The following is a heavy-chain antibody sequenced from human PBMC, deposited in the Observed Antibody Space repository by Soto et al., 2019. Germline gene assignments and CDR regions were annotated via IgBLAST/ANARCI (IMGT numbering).Heavy chain of an antibody. CDR1: GFTFSSYS. J-gene: IGHJ4*02. CDR3: ASHPRDSSGYWYYFDY. V-gene: IGHV3-21*01. Sequence: EVQLVESGGGLVKPGGSLRLSCAASGFTFSSYSMNWVRQAPGKGLEWVSSISSSSSYIYYADSVKGRFTISRDNAKNSLELQMNSLRAEDTAVYYCASHPRDSSGYWYYFDYWGQGTLVTVSS. CDR2: ISSSSSYI. D-gene: IGHD3-22*01.